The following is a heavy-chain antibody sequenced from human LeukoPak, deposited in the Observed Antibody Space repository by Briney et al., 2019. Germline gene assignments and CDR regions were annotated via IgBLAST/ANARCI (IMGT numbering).Heavy chain of an antibody. CDR3: AGQWLGKVWFDP. D-gene: IGHD6-19*01. Sequence: RASETLSLTCTVSGYSISSGHYWGWIRQPPGQGLEWIGSMYHSGSTYYNPPLKSRVTISEDTSKNQFSLKLSSVTAADTAVYYCAGQWLGKVWFDPWGQGTLVTVSS. CDR2: MYHSGST. J-gene: IGHJ5*02. CDR1: GYSISSGHY. V-gene: IGHV4-38-2*02.